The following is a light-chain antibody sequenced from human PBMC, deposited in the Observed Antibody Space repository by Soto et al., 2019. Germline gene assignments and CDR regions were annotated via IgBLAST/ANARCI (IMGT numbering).Light chain of an antibody. V-gene: IGKV1-39*01. Sequence: DIQMTQSPSSLSASVGDRVTITCRASQSISSYLNWYQQKPGKAPKLLIYAASSLQSGVPSRFSGSRSGTDFTLTISSLQPEDFATYYCQQSYSTFGVGTKVEIK. J-gene: IGKJ4*01. CDR1: QSISSY. CDR3: QQSYST. CDR2: AAS.